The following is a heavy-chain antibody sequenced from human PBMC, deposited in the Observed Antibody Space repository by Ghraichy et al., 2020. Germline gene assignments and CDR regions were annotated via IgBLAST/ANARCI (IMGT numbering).Heavy chain of an antibody. CDR2: IIESGAST. CDR3: AEDASTTSTNWNYFED. V-gene: IGHV3-23*01. D-gene: IGHD2-8*01. Sequence: GGSLRLSCAASGFNPNNHAMSWVRQAPGKGLEWVSGIIESGASTYYADSVKGRFTISRDKSKSTLYLQMSSLRAEDTAIYYCAEDASTTSTNWNYFEDWGQGTLVTVSS. J-gene: IGHJ4*02. CDR1: GFNPNNHA.